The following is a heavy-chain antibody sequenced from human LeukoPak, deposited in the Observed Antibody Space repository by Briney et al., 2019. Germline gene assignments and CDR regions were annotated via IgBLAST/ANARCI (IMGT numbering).Heavy chain of an antibody. CDR2: IYPGDSDT. J-gene: IGHJ6*03. V-gene: IGHV5-51*01. CDR3: ARESDYYYMDV. Sequence: GESLKISCKGSGYSFTSYWIGWVRQMPGKGLERMGIIYPGDSDTRYSPSFQGQVTISADKSISTAHLQWSSLKASDTAMYYCARESDYYYMDVWGKGTTVTVSS. CDR1: GYSFTSYW.